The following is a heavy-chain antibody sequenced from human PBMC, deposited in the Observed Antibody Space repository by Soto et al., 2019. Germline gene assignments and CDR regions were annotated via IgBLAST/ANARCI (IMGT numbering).Heavy chain of an antibody. CDR2: ISGSGGST. CDR3: AKALGRDGYKNLDY. V-gene: IGHV3-23*01. J-gene: IGHJ4*02. Sequence: GGSLRLSCAASGFTFSSYAMSWVRQAPGKGLEWVSAISGSGGSTYYADSVKGRFTISRDNSKNTLYLQMNSLRAEDTAVYYCAKALGRDGYKNLDYWGQGTLVTVSS. CDR1: GFTFSSYA. D-gene: IGHD5-12*01.